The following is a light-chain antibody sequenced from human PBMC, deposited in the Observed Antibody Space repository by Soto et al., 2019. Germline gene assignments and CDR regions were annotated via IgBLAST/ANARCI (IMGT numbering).Light chain of an antibody. CDR3: QQYGGSPSIT. CDR2: DAS. CDR1: QSVSSH. V-gene: IGKV3-20*01. Sequence: EIVLTQSPATLSLSPGERATVSCRASQSVSSHLAWYQQKRGQAPRLLIYDASSRASGIPARFSGSGSGTDFTLTISRLEPEDSAVYYCQQYGGSPSITFGQGTRLEIK. J-gene: IGKJ5*01.